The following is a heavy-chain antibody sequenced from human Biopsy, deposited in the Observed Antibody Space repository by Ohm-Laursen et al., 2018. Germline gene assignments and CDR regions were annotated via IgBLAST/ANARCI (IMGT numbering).Heavy chain of an antibody. Sequence: SETLSLTCTVSGGSISNYYWSWIRQPAGKGLEWIGRIYSSGNTNYNPSLKSRVTMSVDTSKNQFSLILSSMTAADTAVYYCAREPRIAAVAYFDPWGQGTLVTVSS. CDR2: IYSSGNT. D-gene: IGHD6-13*01. J-gene: IGHJ5*02. V-gene: IGHV4-4*07. CDR1: GGSISNYY. CDR3: AREPRIAAVAYFDP.